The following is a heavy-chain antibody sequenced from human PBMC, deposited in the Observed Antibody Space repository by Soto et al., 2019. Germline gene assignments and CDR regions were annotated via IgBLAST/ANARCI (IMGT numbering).Heavy chain of an antibody. Sequence: QVQLVQSGAEVKKPGASVKVSCKASGYTFTSYGISWVRQAPGQGLEWMGWISAYNGNTNYAQKLQGRVTMTTDTPTSTAYNELKSLRSDDKAVYYCARDNTAGYSGNGDYFDYWGQETLVTVSS. J-gene: IGHJ4*02. CDR3: ARDNTAGYSGNGDYFDY. CDR2: ISAYNGNT. CDR1: GYTFTSYG. D-gene: IGHD5-12*01. V-gene: IGHV1-18*04.